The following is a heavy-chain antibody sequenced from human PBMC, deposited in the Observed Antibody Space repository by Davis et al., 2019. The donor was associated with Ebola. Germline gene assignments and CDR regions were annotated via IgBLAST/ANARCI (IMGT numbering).Heavy chain of an antibody. D-gene: IGHD3-3*01. CDR1: DDSISSGYY. Sequence: PSETLSLTCIVSDDSISSGYYWGWIRQSPGKGLEWIGTIYHSGSTYYNPSLKSRVTISVDTSKNQFSLKLSSVTAADTAVYYCARATFPITIFGVVTQYYFDYWGQGTLVTVSS. CDR3: ARATFPITIFGVVTQYYFDY. CDR2: IYHSGST. J-gene: IGHJ4*02. V-gene: IGHV4-38-2*02.